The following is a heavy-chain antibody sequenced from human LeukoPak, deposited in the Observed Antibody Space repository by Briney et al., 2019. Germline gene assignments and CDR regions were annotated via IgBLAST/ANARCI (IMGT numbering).Heavy chain of an antibody. V-gene: IGHV4-34*01. CDR1: GGSFSGYY. CDR2: INHSGST. Sequence: SETLSLTCAVYGGSFSGYYWSWIRQPPGKGLEWIGEINHSGSTNYNPSLKSRVTILVDTSKNQFSLKLSSVTAADTAVYYCARTLYSNYMNYYYYYGMDVWGQGTTVTVSS. CDR3: ARTLYSNYMNYYYYYGMDV. D-gene: IGHD4-11*01. J-gene: IGHJ6*02.